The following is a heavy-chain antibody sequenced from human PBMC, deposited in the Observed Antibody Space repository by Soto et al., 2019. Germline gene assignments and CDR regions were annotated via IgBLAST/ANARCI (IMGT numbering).Heavy chain of an antibody. CDR1: GFTFSSYA. J-gene: IGHJ3*02. CDR3: ARDRGRAFDI. D-gene: IGHD3-10*01. V-gene: IGHV3-30-3*01. Sequence: QVQLVESGGGVVQPGRSLRLSCAASGFTFSSYAMHWVRQAPGKGLEWVAVISYDGSNKYYADSVKGRFTISRDNSKNTLYLQMNSLRAEDTAVYYCARDRGRAFDIWGQGTMVTVSS. CDR2: ISYDGSNK.